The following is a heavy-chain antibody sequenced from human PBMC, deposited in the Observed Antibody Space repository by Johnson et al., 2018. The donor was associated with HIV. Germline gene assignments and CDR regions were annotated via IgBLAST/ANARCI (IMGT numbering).Heavy chain of an antibody. D-gene: IGHD1-26*01. J-gene: IGHJ3*02. CDR1: GFTFSSYP. V-gene: IGHV3-30*04. CDR2: ISYDGSNE. CDR3: ARVRAGRENAFDI. Sequence: QVQLVESGGGVVQPGRSLRLSCAASGFTFSSYPMYWVRQAPGKGLEWVAVISYDGSNEYYADSVKGRFSFSRDNSKNTLSLQMNSPRVDDTAIYYCARVRAGRENAFDIWGQGTMVTVSS.